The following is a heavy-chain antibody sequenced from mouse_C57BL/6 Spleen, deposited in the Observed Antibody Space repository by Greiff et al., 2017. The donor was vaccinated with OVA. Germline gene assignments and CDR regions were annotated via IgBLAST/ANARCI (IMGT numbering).Heavy chain of an antibody. J-gene: IGHJ3*01. CDR1: GYTFTDYE. V-gene: IGHV1-15*01. CDR3: TRGFAY. CDR2: IDPETGGT. Sequence: QVHVKQSGAELVRPGASVTLSCKASGYTFTDYEMHWVKQTPVHGLGWIGAIDPETGGTAYNQKFKGKAILTADKSSSTAYMELRSLTSEDSAVYYCTRGFAYWGQGTLVTVSA.